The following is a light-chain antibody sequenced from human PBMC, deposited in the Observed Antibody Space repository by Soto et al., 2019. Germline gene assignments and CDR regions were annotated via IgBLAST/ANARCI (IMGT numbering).Light chain of an antibody. CDR2: AAS. V-gene: IGKV1-39*01. CDR3: QQSYTIPFT. Sequence: DIQMTQSPSSLSVSVGDRVTITCRASQSISSFLNWYQQKPGKAPNLLIYAASSLQSGVPSRFSGSGSGTDFILTISSLQPEDSASYYCQQSYTIPFTFGGGTKVEIK. CDR1: QSISSF. J-gene: IGKJ4*01.